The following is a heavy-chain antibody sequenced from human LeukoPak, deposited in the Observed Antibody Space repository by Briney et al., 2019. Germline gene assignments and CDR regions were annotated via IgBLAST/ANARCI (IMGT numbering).Heavy chain of an antibody. Sequence: SVKVSCKASGGTYSSYAISWVRQAPGQGLEWMGGIIPIFSTANYAQKFQGRVTITADKSASTAYMELSSLRSEDTAVYYCARAIDYDILTGSPYYFDYWGQGTLVTVSS. CDR2: IIPIFSTA. V-gene: IGHV1-69*06. CDR1: GGTYSSYA. D-gene: IGHD3-9*01. CDR3: ARAIDYDILTGSPYYFDY. J-gene: IGHJ4*02.